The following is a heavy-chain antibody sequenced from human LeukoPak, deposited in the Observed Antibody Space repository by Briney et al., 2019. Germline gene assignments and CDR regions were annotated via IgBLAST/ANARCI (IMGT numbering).Heavy chain of an antibody. Sequence: ASVKVSCKASRYTFTGYYMHWVRQAPGQGLEWMGWINPNSGGTNYAQKFQGRVTMTRDTSISTAYMELSRLRSDDTAVYYCARVSPLIAVAGDFDYWGQGTLVTVSS. CDR2: INPNSGGT. V-gene: IGHV1-2*02. J-gene: IGHJ4*02. D-gene: IGHD6-19*01. CDR3: ARVSPLIAVAGDFDY. CDR1: RYTFTGYY.